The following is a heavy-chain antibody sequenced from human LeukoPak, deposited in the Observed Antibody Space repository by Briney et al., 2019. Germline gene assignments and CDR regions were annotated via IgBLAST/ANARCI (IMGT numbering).Heavy chain of an antibody. V-gene: IGHV6-1*01. CDR2: TYYRSKWYT. CDR3: ARSTGPIDY. Sequence: SQTLSLTCAISGDSFSSNSAAWNWIRQSLSRGLEWLGRTYYRSKWYTYYAASVKSRIAINRDTSKNQFSLQLNSVTPEDTAVYYCARSTGPIDYWGQGTLVTVSS. J-gene: IGHJ4*02. D-gene: IGHD1-1*01. CDR1: GDSFSSNSAA.